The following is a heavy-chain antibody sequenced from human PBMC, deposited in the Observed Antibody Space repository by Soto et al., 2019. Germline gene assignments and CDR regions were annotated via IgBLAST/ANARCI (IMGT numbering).Heavy chain of an antibody. CDR1: GFTFGDNA. D-gene: IGHD3-3*01. V-gene: IGHV3-49*03. Sequence: EVQLVESGGHMVQPGRSLRLSCTASGFTFGDNAMSWFRQAPGEGLEGVGIIRSRAYGGTTEYAASVKGRFTISRDDSKSIAYLQMNSLKTEDTALYYCTRGWIFGPLINWFDPWGQGTLVTVSS. CDR2: IRSRAYGGTT. J-gene: IGHJ5*02. CDR3: TRGWIFGPLINWFDP.